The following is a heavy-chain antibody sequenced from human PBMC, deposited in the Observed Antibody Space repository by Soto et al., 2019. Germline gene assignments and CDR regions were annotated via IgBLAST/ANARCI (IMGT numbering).Heavy chain of an antibody. CDR1: GYTFTSYD. J-gene: IGHJ4*02. Sequence: QVQLVQSGAEVKKPGASVKVSCKASGYTFTSYDINWVRQATGQGLEWMGWMNPNSGNTGNAQKSQGRVTMTRNTSISTAYMELSSLRSEDTAVYYCARGGRLVVGAASQDFDYWGQGTLVTVSS. V-gene: IGHV1-8*01. CDR3: ARGGRLVVGAASQDFDY. CDR2: MNPNSGNT. D-gene: IGHD2-15*01.